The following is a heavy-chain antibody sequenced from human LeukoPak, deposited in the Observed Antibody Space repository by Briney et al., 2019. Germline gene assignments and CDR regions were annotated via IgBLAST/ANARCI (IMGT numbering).Heavy chain of an antibody. Sequence: SETLSLTCTVSGGSISSYYWSWIRQPPGKGLEWIGYIYYSGSTNYNPSLKRRVTISVDTSKNQFSLKLSSVTAADTAVYYCARVPGYCSSTSCYYYYYYGMDVWGQGTTVTVSS. V-gene: IGHV4-59*01. CDR1: GGSISSYY. J-gene: IGHJ6*02. D-gene: IGHD2-2*01. CDR2: IYYSGST. CDR3: ARVPGYCSSTSCYYYYYYGMDV.